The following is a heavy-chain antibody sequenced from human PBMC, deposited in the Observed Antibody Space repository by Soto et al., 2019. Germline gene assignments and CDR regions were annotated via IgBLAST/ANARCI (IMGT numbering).Heavy chain of an antibody. J-gene: IGHJ4*02. CDR1: GFTFSSYA. V-gene: IGHV3-30-3*01. CDR2: ISYDGSNK. Sequence: GGSLRLSCAASGFTFSSYAMHWVRQAPGKGLEWVAVISYDGSNKYYADSVKGRFTISRDNSKNTLYLQMNSLRAEDTAVYYCASLGVVAAPRPPDYWGQGTLVTVSS. D-gene: IGHD2-15*01. CDR3: ASLGVVAAPRPPDY.